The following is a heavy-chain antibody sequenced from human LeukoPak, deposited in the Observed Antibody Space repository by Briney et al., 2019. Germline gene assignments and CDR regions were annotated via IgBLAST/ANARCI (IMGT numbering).Heavy chain of an antibody. CDR2: ISGSGGST. V-gene: IGHV3-23*01. CDR3: AKGYNRNYLGNWFDP. J-gene: IGHJ5*02. Sequence: GGSLRLSCAASGFTFSSYAMSWVRRAPGKGLEWVSGISGSGGSTYYVDSVKGRFTISRDNSRNTLYLQMNSLRAEDTAVYFCAKGYNRNYLGNWFDPWGQGTLVTVSS. CDR1: GFTFSSYA. D-gene: IGHD1-14*01.